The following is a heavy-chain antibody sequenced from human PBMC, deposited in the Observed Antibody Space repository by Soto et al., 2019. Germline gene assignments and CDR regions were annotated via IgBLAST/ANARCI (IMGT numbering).Heavy chain of an antibody. J-gene: IGHJ5*02. CDR2: MQHTGNT. Sequence: QVQLQESGPGLVKPSETLSLTCAVSGASIRSYHWSWIRQPAGKGLEWIGRMQHTGNTNYNPSLKSRVTMSVDTSTNQITLKMTSVTAADTAVYFCAKDVSSRRGFDPWGQGILVIVSS. V-gene: IGHV4-4*07. CDR1: GASIRSYH. CDR3: AKDVSSRRGFDP.